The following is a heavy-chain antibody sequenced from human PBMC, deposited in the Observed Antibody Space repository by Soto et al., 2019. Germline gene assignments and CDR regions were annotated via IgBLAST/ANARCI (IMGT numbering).Heavy chain of an antibody. V-gene: IGHV4-59*08. CDR2: IYYSGST. CDR1: GGSISSYY. J-gene: IGHJ4*02. CDR3: ARRYSSSFDY. Sequence: QVQLQESGPGLVKPSETLSLTCTVSGGSISSYYWSWIRQPPGKGLEWIGYIYYSGSTNYNPSLXSXAXIXXDTAKNQFSLKLSSVTAADTAVYYCARRYSSSFDYWGQGTLVTVSS. D-gene: IGHD6-13*01.